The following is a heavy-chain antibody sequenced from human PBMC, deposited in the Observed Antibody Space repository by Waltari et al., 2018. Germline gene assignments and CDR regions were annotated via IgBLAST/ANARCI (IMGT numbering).Heavy chain of an antibody. CDR1: GGSISSSSYY. CDR3: ARHGAAAGTDYFDY. D-gene: IGHD6-13*01. CDR2: IYYSGST. V-gene: IGHV4-39*07. J-gene: IGHJ4*02. Sequence: QLQLQEWGPGLVKPSEHLSLTCTVSGGSISSSSYYWGWIRQPPGKGLEWIGSIYYSGSTYYNPSLTSRVTISVATSKNQFSLKLRSVTAADTAVYYCARHGAAAGTDYFDYWGQGTLVTVSS.